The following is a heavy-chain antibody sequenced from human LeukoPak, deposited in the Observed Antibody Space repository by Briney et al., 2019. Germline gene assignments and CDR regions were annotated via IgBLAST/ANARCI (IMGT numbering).Heavy chain of an antibody. V-gene: IGHV3-21*01. CDR2: ISSSSSYI. CDR1: GFTFSSYS. J-gene: IGHJ4*02. Sequence: GGSLRLSCAASGFTFSSYSMNWVRQAPGKGLEWVSSISSSSSYIYYADSVKGRFTISRDNAKNSLYLQMNSLRAEDTAVYYCVKGHTGTIFGVVPVNPLGYWGQGTLATVSS. D-gene: IGHD3-3*01. CDR3: VKGHTGTIFGVVPVNPLGY.